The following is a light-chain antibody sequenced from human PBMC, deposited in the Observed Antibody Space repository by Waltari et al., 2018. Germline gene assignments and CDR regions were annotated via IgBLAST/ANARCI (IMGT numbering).Light chain of an antibody. Sequence: QSALTQPASVSGSPGQSITISCTGTSSDVGGYKFVSWYQKQPGKAPKLMIFDVTYRPPRVSPRFSGSQSGHPACLTISWLQADDEADYYCMSYTSSPTIIFGRGTKLTV. J-gene: IGLJ2*01. CDR3: MSYTSSPTII. CDR1: SSDVGGYKF. CDR2: DVT. V-gene: IGLV2-14*03.